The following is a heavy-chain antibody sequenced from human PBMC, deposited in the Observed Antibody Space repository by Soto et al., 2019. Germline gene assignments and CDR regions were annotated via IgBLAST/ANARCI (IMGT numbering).Heavy chain of an antibody. CDR2: IYPGDSDT. Sequence: GESLKISCNGSGYSFTSYWIGWVRQMPGKGLEWMGIIYPGDSDTRYSPSFQGQVTISADKSISTAYLQWNSLKASDTAMYYCASLAYYYDSSGYYYFDYWRQGTLVAFSS. CDR3: ASLAYYYDSSGYYYFDY. D-gene: IGHD3-22*01. V-gene: IGHV5-51*01. J-gene: IGHJ4*02. CDR1: GYSFTSYW.